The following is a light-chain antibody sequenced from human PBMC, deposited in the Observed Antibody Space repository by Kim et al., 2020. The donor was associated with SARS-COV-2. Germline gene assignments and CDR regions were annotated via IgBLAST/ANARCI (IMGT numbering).Light chain of an antibody. V-gene: IGLV3-1*01. CDR3: QAWNSSPFV. Sequence: SVSPGQRAVITGYGARLWDKDACWSQKKPGQSPMLVLYQDSKGPSGILERFSDSNSGNTATLTVSGTQAMDEAYYYCQAWNSSPFVFGGGTQLTVL. CDR2: QDS. CDR1: RLWDKD. J-gene: IGLJ2*01.